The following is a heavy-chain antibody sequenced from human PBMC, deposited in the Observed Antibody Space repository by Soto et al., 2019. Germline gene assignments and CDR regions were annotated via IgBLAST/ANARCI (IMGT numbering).Heavy chain of an antibody. CDR2: VSPYDGYT. CDR1: GYTFGSYG. CDR3: ARGGYYDSSGSRNYFYYGMNV. Sequence: ASVKVSCKASGYTFGSYGINWVRQAPGQGLEWLGWVSPYDGYTNYAQILQGRVSMTTDTSTKTAYMEVRSLRSDDTAVYYCARGGYYDSSGSRNYFYYGMNVWGQGTTVTVSS. J-gene: IGHJ6*02. D-gene: IGHD3-22*01. V-gene: IGHV1-18*01.